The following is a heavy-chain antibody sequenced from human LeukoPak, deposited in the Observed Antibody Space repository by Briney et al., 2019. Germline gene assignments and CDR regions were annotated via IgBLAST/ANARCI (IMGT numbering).Heavy chain of an antibody. D-gene: IGHD3-10*01. CDR1: GFIFSSYA. J-gene: IGHJ4*02. V-gene: IGHV3-23*01. CDR3: AKGRITMVRGVIITDTYYFDY. CDR2: ISGSGSYI. Sequence: GGSLRLSCAASGFIFSSYAMNWVRQAPGKGLEWVSSISGSGSYIHYADSMKGRFTISRDNSKNTLYLQMNSLRAEDTAVYYCAKGRITMVRGVIITDTYYFDYWGPGTLVTVSS.